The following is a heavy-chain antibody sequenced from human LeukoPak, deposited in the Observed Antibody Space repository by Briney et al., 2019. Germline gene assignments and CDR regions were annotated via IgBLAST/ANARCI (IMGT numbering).Heavy chain of an antibody. CDR3: ATGYSSATGAFDI. CDR1: GYTFTDYY. V-gene: IGHV1-2*02. D-gene: IGHD6-25*01. J-gene: IGHJ3*02. CDR2: INPNSGGT. Sequence: ASVKVSCKASGYTFTDYYMHWVRQAPGQGLEWMGWINPNSGGTNYAQKFQGRVTMTRDTSISTAYMELSRLRSDDTAVYYCATGYSSATGAFDIWGQGTMVTVSS.